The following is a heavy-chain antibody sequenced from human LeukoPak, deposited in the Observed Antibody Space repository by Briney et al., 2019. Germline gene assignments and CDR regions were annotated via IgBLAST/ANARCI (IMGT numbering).Heavy chain of an antibody. CDR1: GFTLRSYV. V-gene: IGHV3-23*01. D-gene: IGHD4/OR15-4a*01. Sequence: GGSLRLSCVASGFTLRSYVMNWVRQTPGKGLEWVSSISGSGDSTFYADSVKGRFSISRDNSKNTLYLQVNGLRTEDTAVYYCARRAGAYSHPYDYWGQGTLVTVSS. CDR2: ISGSGDST. J-gene: IGHJ4*02. CDR3: ARRAGAYSHPYDY.